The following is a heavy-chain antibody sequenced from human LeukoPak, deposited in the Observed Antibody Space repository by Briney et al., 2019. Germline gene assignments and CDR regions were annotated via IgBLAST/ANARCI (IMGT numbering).Heavy chain of an antibody. D-gene: IGHD6-13*01. CDR1: GAPVRGYW. Sequence: GPLRLPCAAFGAPVRGYWVNGARRAPGRGLVGVGRINSDGSSTSHADSVKGRFTISRDNAKNTLYLQMNSLRVDDTAVYYCAGGVVPLVKGDDAFDIWGQGTMVTVSS. CDR3: AGGVVPLVKGDDAFDI. J-gene: IGHJ3*02. CDR2: INSDGSST. V-gene: IGHV3-74*01.